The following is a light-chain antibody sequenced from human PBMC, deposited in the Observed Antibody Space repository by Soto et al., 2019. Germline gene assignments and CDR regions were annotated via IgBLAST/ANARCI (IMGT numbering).Light chain of an antibody. CDR2: DAS. CDR3: LQTYTSLTWT. V-gene: IGKV3D-20*02. Sequence: EIVLTQSPATLSLSPGERATLSCRSSQSVSSSDLAWYQQKPGQAPRLLMDDASSRATGIPDRFSGKGAGTDFTLPISSLQPVDFATYYCLQTYTSLTWTFGQGTKVDIK. CDR1: QSVSSSD. J-gene: IGKJ1*01.